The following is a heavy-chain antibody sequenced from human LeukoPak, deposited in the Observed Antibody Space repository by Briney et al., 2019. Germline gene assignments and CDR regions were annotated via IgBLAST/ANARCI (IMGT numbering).Heavy chain of an antibody. Sequence: GGSLRLSCAASGFTFSSYWMHWARQAPGKGLVWVSRIASDGSTVYADSVKGRFTISRDNAKDTVYLQMNSLRVEDTAVYYCIGSGGWPGYWGQGTLVTVSS. V-gene: IGHV3-74*01. CDR3: IGSGGWPGY. CDR2: IASDGST. D-gene: IGHD1-26*01. J-gene: IGHJ4*02. CDR1: GFTFSSYW.